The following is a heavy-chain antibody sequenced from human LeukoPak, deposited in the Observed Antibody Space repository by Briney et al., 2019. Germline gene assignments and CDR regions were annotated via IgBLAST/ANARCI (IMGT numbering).Heavy chain of an antibody. CDR3: AKAQNYDFWSGYYTGIDY. J-gene: IGHJ4*02. CDR2: VWYDGSKK. Sequence: GGSLTLSCAASGFTFSSYGMHWVSQAPGKGLEGVAFVWYDGSKKYYVDSVKGRFTISRDNSKNTLYLQMNSLRAEDTAVYYCAKAQNYDFWSGYYTGIDYWGQGTLVTVSS. D-gene: IGHD3-3*01. CDR1: GFTFSSYG. V-gene: IGHV3-30*02.